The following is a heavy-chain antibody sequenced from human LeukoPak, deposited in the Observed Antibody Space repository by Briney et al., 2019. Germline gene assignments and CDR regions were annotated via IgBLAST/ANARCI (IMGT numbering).Heavy chain of an antibody. CDR2: ITGSGGTT. Sequence: PGGSLRLSCAASGFTFSNYAMSWVRQAPGKGLEWVSAITGSGGTTYYADSVKGRFTISRDNSKNTLYLQMNSLRAEDTAVYYCAKGLHIRTPREIDYWGQGTLVTVSS. CDR3: AKGLHIRTPREIDY. D-gene: IGHD2-21*01. CDR1: GFTFSNYA. V-gene: IGHV3-23*01. J-gene: IGHJ4*02.